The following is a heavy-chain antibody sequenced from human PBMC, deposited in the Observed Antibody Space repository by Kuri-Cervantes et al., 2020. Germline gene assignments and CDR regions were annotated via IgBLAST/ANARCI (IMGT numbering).Heavy chain of an antibody. CDR3: ARGIGIIDWTHFDY. J-gene: IGHJ4*02. V-gene: IGHV3-66*01. CDR1: GFTVSSNY. Sequence: GESLKISCASSGFTVSSNYMSWVRQAPGKGLEWVSVIYSGGSTYYADSVKGRFTISRDNSKNTLYLQMNSLRAEDTAVYYCARGIGIIDWTHFDYWGQGTLVTVSS. D-gene: IGHD3-9*01. CDR2: IYSGGST.